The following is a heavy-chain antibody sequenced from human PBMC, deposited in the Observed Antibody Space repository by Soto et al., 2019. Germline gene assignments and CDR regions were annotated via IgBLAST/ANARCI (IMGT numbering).Heavy chain of an antibody. CDR1: GFSLSNNG. CDR2: ISYDGNNK. V-gene: IGHV3-30*18. D-gene: IGHD3-22*01. Sequence: GGSLRLSCSASGFSLSNNGMHWVRQAPGKGLEWVAVISYDGNNKYYADSVKGRFTISRDNSKNTVYLEMNNLRAEDTAMYYCAKGGSGNYLTYYYYYGMDVWGQGTTVTVSS. CDR3: AKGGSGNYLTYYYYYGMDV. J-gene: IGHJ6*02.